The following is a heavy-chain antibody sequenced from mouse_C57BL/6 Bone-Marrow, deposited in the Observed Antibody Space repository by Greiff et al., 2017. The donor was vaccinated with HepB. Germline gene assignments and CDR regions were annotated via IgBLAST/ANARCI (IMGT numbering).Heavy chain of an antibody. Sequence: EVQLQQSGAELVRPGASVKLSCTASGFNIKDDYMHWVKQRPEQGLEWIGWIDPENGDTEYASKFQGKATITADTSSNTAYLQLSSLTSEDTAVYYCTTVITTLYVDYWGQGTTLTVSS. CDR2: IDPENGDT. CDR1: GFNIKDDY. V-gene: IGHV14-4*01. J-gene: IGHJ2*01. CDR3: TTVITTLYVDY. D-gene: IGHD1-1*01.